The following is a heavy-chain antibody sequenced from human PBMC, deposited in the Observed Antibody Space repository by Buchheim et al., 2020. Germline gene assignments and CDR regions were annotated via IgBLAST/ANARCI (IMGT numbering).Heavy chain of an antibody. J-gene: IGHJ4*02. Sequence: EVQLLESGGGLVQPGGSLRLSCAASGFTFRSYAMSWVRQAPGKGLEWVSAISGSGGSTYYEDSVKGRFTISSVNSKNTLYLQMNSLRAEDTALYYCAKGRDLYGEPHFDYWGQGTL. CDR3: AKGRDLYGEPHFDY. D-gene: IGHD4-17*01. CDR1: GFTFRSYA. CDR2: ISGSGGST. V-gene: IGHV3-23*01.